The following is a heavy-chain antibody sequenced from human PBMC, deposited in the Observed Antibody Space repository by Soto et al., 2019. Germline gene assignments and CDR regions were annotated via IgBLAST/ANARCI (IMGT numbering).Heavy chain of an antibody. CDR3: AKDVNYDMLAGYYYY. CDR2: IRGSDGST. Sequence: EVQLLESGGGFVQPGGSLRLSCEASGFTVSNYGMTWVRQAPGKGLEWVSTIRGSDGSTYYADSVKGRFTISRDNSKNTLYLQMNSLRAEDTAVYYCAKDVNYDMLAGYYYYWGQGTLVTVSS. CDR1: GFTVSNYG. V-gene: IGHV3-23*01. D-gene: IGHD3-9*01. J-gene: IGHJ4*02.